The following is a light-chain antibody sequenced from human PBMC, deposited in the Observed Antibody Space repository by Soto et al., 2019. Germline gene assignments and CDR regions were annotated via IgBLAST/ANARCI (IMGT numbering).Light chain of an antibody. CDR2: DAS. V-gene: IGKV3-11*01. Sequence: EIVLTQSPATLSLSPGERATVSCRASQSVSSYLAWYQQKPGQAPRLLIYDASNRATGIPARFSGSGSGTDFTLTISGLEPEDSAAYYCQQRSDWPPITFGQGTRLEIK. CDR1: QSVSSY. J-gene: IGKJ5*01. CDR3: QQRSDWPPIT.